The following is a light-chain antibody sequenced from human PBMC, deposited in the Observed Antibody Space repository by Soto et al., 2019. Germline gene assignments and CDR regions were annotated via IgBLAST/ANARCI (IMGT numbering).Light chain of an antibody. CDR3: SSYTSSSTLYV. V-gene: IGLV2-14*01. Sequence: QSALTQPASVSGSPRQSITISCTGASSDVGGYTYVSWYQQHPGKAPKLMIYEVSNRPSGVSHRFSGSKSGNTASLTISGLQAEDEADYYCSSYTSSSTLYVFGTGTKLTVL. CDR2: EVS. CDR1: SSDVGGYTY. J-gene: IGLJ1*01.